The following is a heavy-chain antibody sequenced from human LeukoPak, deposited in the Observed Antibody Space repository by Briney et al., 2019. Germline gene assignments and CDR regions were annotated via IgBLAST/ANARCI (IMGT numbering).Heavy chain of an antibody. CDR1: GFTFSSYA. CDR3: ARGEDIAAAGTNLFDY. Sequence: PGGSLRLSCAASGFTFSSYAMHWVRQAPGKGLEWVAVISYDGSNKYYADSVKGRFTISRDNFKNTLYLQMNSLRAEDTAVYYCARGEDIAAAGTNLFDYWGQGTLVTVSS. J-gene: IGHJ4*02. D-gene: IGHD6-13*01. CDR2: ISYDGSNK. V-gene: IGHV3-30-3*01.